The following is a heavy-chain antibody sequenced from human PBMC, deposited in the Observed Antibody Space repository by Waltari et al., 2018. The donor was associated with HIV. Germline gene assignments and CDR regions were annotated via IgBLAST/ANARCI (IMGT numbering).Heavy chain of an antibody. J-gene: IGHJ6*02. D-gene: IGHD4-17*01. V-gene: IGHV4-39*07. CDR3: ARVGMASTVTPRYYGMDV. Sequence: QPQLQESGPGLVRPSETLSLTCTVSGGSFKSTSYSWGWIRQPPGKGLEWIGSLYYSGSGTTYYNPSLKSRVTISVEKSKNYLSLRLNSVTAADSAIYYCARVGMASTVTPRYYGMDVWGQGTAVTVS. CDR2: LYYSGSGTT. CDR1: GGSFKSTSYS.